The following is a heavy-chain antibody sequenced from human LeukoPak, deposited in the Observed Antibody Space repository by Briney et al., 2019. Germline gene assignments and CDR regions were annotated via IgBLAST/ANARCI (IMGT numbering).Heavy chain of an antibody. J-gene: IGHJ4*02. V-gene: IGHV3-30*04. Sequence: PGTSLRLSCAASGFNFSSYAMHWVRQAPGEGLEWVGLISYGGIDKSYADSVKGRFTISRDSSKRTLYLQMNSLRAEDTAMYYCVKPLMLRGDQPDFWGQGTLVTVSS. D-gene: IGHD3-10*01. CDR2: ISYGGIDK. CDR3: VKPLMLRGDQPDF. CDR1: GFNFSSYA.